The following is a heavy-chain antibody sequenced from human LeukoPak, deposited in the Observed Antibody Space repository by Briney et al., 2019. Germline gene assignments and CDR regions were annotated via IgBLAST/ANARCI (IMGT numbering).Heavy chain of an antibody. J-gene: IGHJ6*02. CDR3: ARLGLFQYSSRPYGMDV. D-gene: IGHD6-13*01. CDR1: GGSISSYH. CDR2: IYYSGST. V-gene: IGHV4-59*01. Sequence: SETLSPTCTVSGGSISSYHWSWIRQPPGKGLEWIGYIYYSGSTNYNPSLKSRVTISVDTSKNQFSLKLSSVTAADTAVYYCARLGLFQYSSRPYGMDVWGQGTTVTVSS.